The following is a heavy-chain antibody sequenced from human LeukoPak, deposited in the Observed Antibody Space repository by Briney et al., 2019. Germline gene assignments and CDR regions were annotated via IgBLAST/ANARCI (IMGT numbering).Heavy chain of an antibody. V-gene: IGHV1-2*02. D-gene: IGHD6-19*01. CDR1: GYTFTSYD. Sequence: ASVKVSCKASGYTFTSYDINWVRQATGQGLEWMGWMNPNSGGTNYAQKFQGRVTMTRDTSISTAYMELSRLRSDDTAVYYCARDHTHGGWYFSFDYWGQGTLVTVSS. CDR3: ARDHTHGGWYFSFDY. CDR2: MNPNSGGT. J-gene: IGHJ4*02.